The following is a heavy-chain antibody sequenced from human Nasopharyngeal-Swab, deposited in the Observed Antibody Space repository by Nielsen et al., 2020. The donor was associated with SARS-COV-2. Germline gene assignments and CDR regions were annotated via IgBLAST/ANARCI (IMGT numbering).Heavy chain of an antibody. CDR2: IRYDGSNK. Sequence: GESLKISCAASGFTFSSYGMHWVRQAPGKGLEWVAFIRYDGSNKYYADSVKGRFTISRDNSKNTLDLQMNSLRAEDTAVYYCANAVLWFGDPRGSYYMDVWGKGTTVTVSS. CDR1: GFTFSSYG. D-gene: IGHD3-10*01. CDR3: ANAVLWFGDPRGSYYMDV. J-gene: IGHJ6*03. V-gene: IGHV3-30*02.